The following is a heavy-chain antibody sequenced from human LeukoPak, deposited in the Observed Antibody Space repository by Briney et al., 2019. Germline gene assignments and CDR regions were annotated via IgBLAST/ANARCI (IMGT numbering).Heavy chain of an antibody. CDR1: GASMRRYH. D-gene: IGHD3-16*01. CDR2: VSETGAT. V-gene: IGHV4-4*07. Sequence: PSETLSLTCTISGASMRRYHWSWLRQAAGKRPEWIGRVSETGATKSNPSLGSRVTLSMDKSRQEVSLRLTSLTAADTAVYYCASTDALGVTWRFDDWGQGILVT. J-gene: IGHJ4*02. CDR3: ASTDALGVTWRFDD.